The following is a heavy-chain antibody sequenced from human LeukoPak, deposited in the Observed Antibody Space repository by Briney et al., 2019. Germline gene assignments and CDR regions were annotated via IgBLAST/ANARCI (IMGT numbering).Heavy chain of an antibody. D-gene: IGHD7-27*01. J-gene: IGHJ4*02. V-gene: IGHV1-69*04. CDR3: ARTRTGDLDY. CDR1: GYTFTSYD. CDR2: IIPILGIA. Sequence: ASVKVSCKASGYTFTSYDINWVRQAPGQGLEWMGRIIPILGIANYAQKFQGRVTITADKSTSTAYMELSSLRSEDTAVYYCARTRTGDLDYWGQGTLVTVSS.